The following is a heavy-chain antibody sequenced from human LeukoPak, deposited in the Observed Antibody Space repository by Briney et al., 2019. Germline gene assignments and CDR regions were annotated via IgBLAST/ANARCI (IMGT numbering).Heavy chain of an antibody. CDR1: GFSISSGYY. CDR2: IYHSGST. CDR3: ARYPASILIGALDI. J-gene: IGHJ3*02. Sequence: SETLSLTCAVSGFSISSGYYWGWIRQPPGKGLEWIGSIYHSGSTDYNPSLQSRVTISVDTSKNQFSLNLTSVTAADTAVYYCARYPASILIGALDIWGQGTMVTVSS. V-gene: IGHV4-38-2*01. D-gene: IGHD2-2*01.